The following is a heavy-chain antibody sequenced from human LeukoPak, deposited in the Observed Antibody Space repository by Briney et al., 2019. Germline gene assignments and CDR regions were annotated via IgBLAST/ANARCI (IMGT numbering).Heavy chain of an antibody. V-gene: IGHV1-24*01. D-gene: IGHD3-10*01. CDR3: VTGKWFGELLPFDY. CDR1: GYTLTELS. Sequence: GASVKVSCKVSGYTLTELSMHWVRQAPGKGLEWMGGFDPEDGETIYAQKFQGRVTMTEDTSTDTAYMELSSLRSEDTAVYYCVTGKWFGELLPFDYWGQGTLVTVSS. CDR2: FDPEDGET. J-gene: IGHJ4*02.